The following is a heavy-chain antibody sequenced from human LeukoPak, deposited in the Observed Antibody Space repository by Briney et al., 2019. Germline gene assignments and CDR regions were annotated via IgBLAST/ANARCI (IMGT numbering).Heavy chain of an antibody. Sequence: PGGSLRLSCAASAFTFSSYWMSWVRQAPGKGLEWVANIKQDGSEKYYVDSVKGRFTISRDNAKNSLYLQMNSLRDDDTAVYYCARDYALGSSSSGGPMANWGQGPLVTVSS. V-gene: IGHV3-7*01. CDR2: IKQDGSEK. J-gene: IGHJ4*02. CDR1: AFTFSSYW. CDR3: ARDYALGSSSSGGPMAN. D-gene: IGHD1-26*01.